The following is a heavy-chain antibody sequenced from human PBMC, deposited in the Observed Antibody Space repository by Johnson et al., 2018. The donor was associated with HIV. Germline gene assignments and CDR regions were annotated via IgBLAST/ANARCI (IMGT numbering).Heavy chain of an antibody. Sequence: VQLVESGGGVVRPGGSLRLSCAASGFTVSSNYMSWVRQAPGRGLEWVSVIYTGGSTYYAESVKGRFTISRDNSKNMLYLQMNSLRAEDTAVYYCATDSSSGVYDAFDIWGQGTMVTVSS. D-gene: IGHD6-13*01. CDR1: GFTVSSNY. J-gene: IGHJ3*02. CDR2: IYTGGST. V-gene: IGHV3-66*02. CDR3: ATDSSSGVYDAFDI.